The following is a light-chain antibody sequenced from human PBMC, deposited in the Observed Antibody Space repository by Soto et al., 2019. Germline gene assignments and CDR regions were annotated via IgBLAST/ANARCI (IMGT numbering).Light chain of an antibody. CDR2: DYS. CDR1: DIESKA. J-gene: IGLJ3*02. Sequence: SYVLTQPPSVSVAPGQTARITCGGGDIESKAVNWFQQRSAQAPVLVVYDYSDGPSGIPERFSGSNSGNTATLTISTVEAGDEADYYCQVWDRSSDQWVFGGGTKLTVL. V-gene: IGLV3-21*02. CDR3: QVWDRSSDQWV.